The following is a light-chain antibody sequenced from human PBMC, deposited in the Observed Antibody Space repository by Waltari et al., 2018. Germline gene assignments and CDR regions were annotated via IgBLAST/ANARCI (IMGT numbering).Light chain of an antibody. Sequence: EIVLTQSPATLSLSPGERATLSRRASQSISDYLAWYQKKPGQPPRLIIYDASNRATGIPPRFSGTGSGTDFTLTITSLEPEDFAVYYCQDRSSWPTFGGGTKVDLK. CDR2: DAS. CDR3: QDRSSWPT. V-gene: IGKV3-11*01. J-gene: IGKJ4*01. CDR1: QSISDY.